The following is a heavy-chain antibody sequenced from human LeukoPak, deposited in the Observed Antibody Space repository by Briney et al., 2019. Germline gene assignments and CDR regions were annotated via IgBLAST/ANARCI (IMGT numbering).Heavy chain of an antibody. D-gene: IGHD5-18*01. Sequence: PGGSLRLSCAASGFTFSSNDMHWVRQVTGKGLEWVSAIGTAGDPYYPGSVKGRFTISRDNAKNTLYLQMNTLRAEDTAVYYCAIRRGYTYGDDYWGQGTLVTVSS. CDR1: GFTFSSND. CDR3: AIRRGYTYGDDY. V-gene: IGHV3-13*05. J-gene: IGHJ4*02. CDR2: IGTAGDP.